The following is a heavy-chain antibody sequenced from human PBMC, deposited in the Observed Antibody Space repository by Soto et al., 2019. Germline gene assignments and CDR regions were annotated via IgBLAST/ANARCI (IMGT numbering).Heavy chain of an antibody. CDR3: ARDPGSIAVAGTI. V-gene: IGHV3-53*01. Sequence: EVQLVESGGGLIQPGGSLRLACAASGFSVSSNYMSWVRQAPGKGLEWVSVIYTGGSTHYADSVEGRFTISRDISKNTLYLQMNSLRAEDTAVYYVARDPGSIAVAGTIWGQGTLVTVSS. CDR1: GFSVSSNY. CDR2: IYTGGST. D-gene: IGHD6-19*01. J-gene: IGHJ4*02.